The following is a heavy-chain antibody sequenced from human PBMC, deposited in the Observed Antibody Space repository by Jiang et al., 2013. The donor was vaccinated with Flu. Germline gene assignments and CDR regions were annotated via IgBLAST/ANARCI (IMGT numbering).Heavy chain of an antibody. CDR3: ARHKLGTRHYYYYGMDV. J-gene: IGHJ6*02. CDR2: INAGNGNT. Sequence: SGAEVKKPGASVKVSCKASGYTFTSYAMHWVRQAPGQRLEWMGWINAGNGNTKYSQKFQGRVTITRDTSASTAYMELSSLRSEDTAVYYCARHKLGTRHYYYYGMDVWGQGTTVTVSS. V-gene: IGHV1-3*01. CDR1: GYTFTSYA. D-gene: IGHD7-27*01.